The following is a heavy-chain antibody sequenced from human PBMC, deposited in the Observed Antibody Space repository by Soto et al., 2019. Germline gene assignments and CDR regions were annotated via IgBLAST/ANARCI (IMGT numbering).Heavy chain of an antibody. CDR3: ARRYGDGFDI. CDR1: GDSISSSSYY. D-gene: IGHD1-20*01. J-gene: IGHJ3*02. Sequence: SETLSLTCTVSGDSISSSSYYWDWIRQPPGKVLEWIGYIYYSGSTNYNTSLKSRVTISVDTSKNQFSLKLSSVTAADTAVYYCARRYGDGFDIWGQGTMVT. V-gene: IGHV4-61*05. CDR2: IYYSGST.